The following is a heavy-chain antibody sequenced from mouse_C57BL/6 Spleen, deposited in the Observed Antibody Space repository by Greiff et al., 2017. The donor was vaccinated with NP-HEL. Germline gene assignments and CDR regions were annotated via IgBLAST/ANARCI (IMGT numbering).Heavy chain of an antibody. CDR2: ISYDGSN. CDR3: ASNEYEGYYDAMDY. Sequence: EVQLQESGPGLVKPSQSLSLTCSVTGYSITSGYYWNWIRQFPGNKLEWMGYISYDGSNNYNPSLKNRISITRDTSKNQFFLKLQSVTTEDTAAYAGASNEYEGYYDAMDYWGQGTAVTVSS. J-gene: IGHJ4*01. D-gene: IGHD2-4*01. V-gene: IGHV3-6*01. CDR1: GYSITSGYY.